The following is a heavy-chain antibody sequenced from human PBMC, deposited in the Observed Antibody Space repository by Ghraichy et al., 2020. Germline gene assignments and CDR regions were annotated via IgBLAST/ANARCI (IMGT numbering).Heavy chain of an antibody. V-gene: IGHV1-8*01. Sequence: ASVKVSCQAYGYSFTSYDLNWVRQAPGQGLEWMGWVNPNTDNTAYAQKFQGRVTMTTDTSINTAYMALSSLTSADTAVYYCARAFVGRTMSVTFDIWGQGTMVTVSS. CDR1: GYSFTSYD. CDR3: ARAFVGRTMSVTFDI. CDR2: VNPNTDNT. J-gene: IGHJ3*02. D-gene: IGHD1-14*01.